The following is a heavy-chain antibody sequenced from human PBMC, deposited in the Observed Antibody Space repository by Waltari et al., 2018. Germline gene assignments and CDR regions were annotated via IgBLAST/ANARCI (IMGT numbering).Heavy chain of an antibody. Sequence: EVQLVESGGGLVQPGGSLRLSCAASGFTLSSYWMSWVRQAPGKGLEWGANIKKDVREEYYVDSVGGRFTIARDNAKNSLYLQMNSLRPEDTAVYYCARDQWFAFDIWGQGTMVTVSS. CDR1: GFTLSSYW. V-gene: IGHV3-7*01. D-gene: IGHD3-22*01. CDR3: ARDQWFAFDI. CDR2: IKKDVREE. J-gene: IGHJ3*02.